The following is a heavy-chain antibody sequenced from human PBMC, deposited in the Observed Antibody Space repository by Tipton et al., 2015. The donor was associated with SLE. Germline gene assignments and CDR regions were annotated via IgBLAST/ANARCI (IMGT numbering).Heavy chain of an antibody. J-gene: IGHJ3*02. CDR2: IYQSGST. Sequence: TLSLTCTVSGGSISSSSYYWGWIRQPPGKGLEWIGSIYQSGSTYYNPSLKSRVTISVDTSKNQFSLKLSSVTAADTAVYYCATAGGSGSNDAFDIWGQGKMVTVSS. CDR3: ATAGGSGSNDAFDI. D-gene: IGHD3-10*01. V-gene: IGHV4-39*07. CDR1: GGSISSSSYY.